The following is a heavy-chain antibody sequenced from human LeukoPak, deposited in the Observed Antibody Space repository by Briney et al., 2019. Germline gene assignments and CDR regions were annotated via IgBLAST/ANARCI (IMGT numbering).Heavy chain of an antibody. CDR3: ARAYGSGRPHY. CDR2: IKQDGSDK. Sequence: GGSLRLSCAASGFTISSYWMSWVRQAPGKGLEWVANIKQDGSDKYYVDSVKGRFTISRDNAKNSLYLQMNSLRAEDTAVYYCARAYGSGRPHYWGQGTLVTVSS. D-gene: IGHD3-10*01. J-gene: IGHJ4*02. CDR1: GFTISSYW. V-gene: IGHV3-7*01.